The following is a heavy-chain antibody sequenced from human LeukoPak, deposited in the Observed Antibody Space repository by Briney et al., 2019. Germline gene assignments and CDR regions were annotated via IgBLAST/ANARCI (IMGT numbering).Heavy chain of an antibody. D-gene: IGHD3-10*01. Sequence: GASVKVSCKASGYTFTGYYMHWVRQAPGQGLEWMGWINPNSGGTNYTQHFQGRVTMSRDTSISTAYMDLSSLRSDETAVYYCARAVGYGSGTYRQYFFDYWGQGTLVTVSS. J-gene: IGHJ4*02. CDR3: ARAVGYGSGTYRQYFFDY. CDR2: INPNSGGT. V-gene: IGHV1-2*02. CDR1: GYTFTGYY.